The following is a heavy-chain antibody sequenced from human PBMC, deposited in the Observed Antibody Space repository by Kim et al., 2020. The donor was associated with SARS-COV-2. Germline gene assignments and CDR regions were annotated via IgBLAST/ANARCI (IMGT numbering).Heavy chain of an antibody. CDR1: GGTFSSYA. CDR2: IIPIFGTA. CDR3: ARVSRWGPGGQLWPMGGDWFDP. Sequence: SVKVSCKASGGTFSSYAISWVRQAPGQGLEWMGGIIPIFGTANYAQKFQGRVTITADESTSTAYMELSSLRSEDTAVYYCARVSRWGPGGQLWPMGGDWFDPWGQGTLVTVSS. V-gene: IGHV1-69*13. J-gene: IGHJ5*02. D-gene: IGHD5-18*01.